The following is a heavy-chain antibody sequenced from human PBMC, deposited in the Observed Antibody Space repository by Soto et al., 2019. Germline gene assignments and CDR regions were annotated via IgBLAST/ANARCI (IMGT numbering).Heavy chain of an antibody. CDR3: AREQYYYDSRVYYYGMDV. CDR1: GYSFTSYW. Sequence: PGDSLKISCKCSGYSFTSYWICCVRQVPGKCLEWMGIIYPGDSDTRYSPSFQGQVTISADKSISTAYLQWSSLKASDTAMYYCAREQYYYDSRVYYYGMDVWGQGTTVTVSS. D-gene: IGHD3-22*01. V-gene: IGHV5-51*01. CDR2: IYPGDSDT. J-gene: IGHJ6*02.